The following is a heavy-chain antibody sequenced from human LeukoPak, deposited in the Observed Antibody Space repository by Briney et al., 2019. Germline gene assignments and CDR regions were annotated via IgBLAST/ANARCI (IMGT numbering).Heavy chain of an antibody. V-gene: IGHV4-59*13. CDR3: ASQLGGTTFH. CDR2: VYYNGIT. J-gene: IGHJ4*02. Sequence: PSETLSLTCTVSGVSISSYFWSWIRQPPGKGLEWIRYVYYNGITNYNPSLKSRVSISLDTSKSQFSLKLNSVTAEDTAVYYCASQLGGTTFHWGRGTLVTVSS. D-gene: IGHD1-1*01. CDR1: GVSISSYF.